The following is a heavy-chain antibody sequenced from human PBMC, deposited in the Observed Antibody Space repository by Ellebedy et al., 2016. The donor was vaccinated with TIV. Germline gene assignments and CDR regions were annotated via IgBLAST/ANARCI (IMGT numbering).Heavy chain of an antibody. CDR3: TRDPFYYDSSGYYYGY. J-gene: IGHJ4*02. CDR2: IRSKAYGGTT. Sequence: GGSLRLXXTASGFTFGDYAMSWFRQAPGKGLEWVGFIRSKAYGGTTEYAASVKGRFTISRDDSKSIAYLQMNSLKTEDTAVYYCTRDPFYYDSSGYYYGYWGQGTLVTVSS. D-gene: IGHD3-22*01. V-gene: IGHV3-49*03. CDR1: GFTFGDYA.